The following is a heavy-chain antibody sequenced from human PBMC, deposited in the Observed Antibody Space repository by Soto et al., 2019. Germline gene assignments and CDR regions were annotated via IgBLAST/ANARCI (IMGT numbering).Heavy chain of an antibody. D-gene: IGHD3-3*01. J-gene: IGHJ6*02. Sequence: GLSCAASGFTFSSYGMHWVRQAPGKGPEWVAVISYDGSNKYYADSVKGRFTISRDNSKNTLYLQMNSLRAEDTAVYYCAKDGGFWSGFNYYYYYGMDVWGQGTTVTVSS. CDR3: AKDGGFWSGFNYYYYYGMDV. CDR2: ISYDGSNK. CDR1: GFTFSSYG. V-gene: IGHV3-30*18.